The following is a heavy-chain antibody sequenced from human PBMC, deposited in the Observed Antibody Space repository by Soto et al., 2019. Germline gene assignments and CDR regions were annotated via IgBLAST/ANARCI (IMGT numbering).Heavy chain of an antibody. CDR1: GVSISSYY. CDR2: IYYSGST. Sequence: SETLSLTCTVSGVSISSYYWSWIRQPPGKGLEWIGYIYYSGSTNYNPSLKSRVTISVDTSKNQFSLKLSSVTAADTAVYYCARHGYYYYYLDVWGKRTTVTVSS. V-gene: IGHV4-59*08. J-gene: IGHJ6*03. CDR3: ARHGYYYYYLDV.